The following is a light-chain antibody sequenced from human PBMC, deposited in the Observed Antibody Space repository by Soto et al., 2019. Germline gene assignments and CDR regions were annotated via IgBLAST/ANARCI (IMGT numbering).Light chain of an antibody. CDR1: QSVLYTSNNKNY. V-gene: IGKV4-1*01. CDR3: QQYYSSPYT. J-gene: IGKJ2*01. CDR2: WAS. Sequence: DIVMTQSPDSLAVSLGERATINCKSSQSVLYTSNNKNYLAWYQQKPGQPPKLLIYWASARDSGVPGRFSGSGSGTDFTLTVSSLQAEDVAVYYCQQYYSSPYTFGQGTKLEIQ.